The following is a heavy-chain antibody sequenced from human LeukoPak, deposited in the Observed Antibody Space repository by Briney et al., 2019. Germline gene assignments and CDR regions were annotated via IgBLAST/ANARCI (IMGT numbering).Heavy chain of an antibody. CDR2: ISGSGDTT. D-gene: IGHD5-24*01. Sequence: GGSLRLSCAASGLTLSNVWMSWVRQAPGKGLEWVSVISGSGDTTYYADSVKGRFTISRDNSKNTLYLQMNSLRAEDTAVYFCARSRDGYKRFDSWGQGTLVTVSS. J-gene: IGHJ4*02. V-gene: IGHV3-23*01. CDR3: ARSRDGYKRFDS. CDR1: GLTLSNVW.